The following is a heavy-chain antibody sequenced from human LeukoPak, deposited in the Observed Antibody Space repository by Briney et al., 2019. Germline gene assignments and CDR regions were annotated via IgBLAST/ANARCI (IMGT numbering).Heavy chain of an antibody. V-gene: IGHV3-11*04. CDR2: ISSSGSTI. Sequence: PSETLSLTCTVSGGSISSYYWSWIRQPPGKGLEWVSYISSSGSTIYYADSVKGRFTISRDNAKNSLYQQMNSLRAEDTAVYYCARILEWLFHAFDIWGQGTMVTVSS. CDR3: ARILEWLFHAFDI. CDR1: GGSISSYY. J-gene: IGHJ3*02. D-gene: IGHD3-3*01.